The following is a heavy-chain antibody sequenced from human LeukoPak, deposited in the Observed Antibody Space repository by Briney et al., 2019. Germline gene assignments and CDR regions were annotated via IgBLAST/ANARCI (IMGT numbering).Heavy chain of an antibody. D-gene: IGHD3-16*02. CDR3: AKGGTYDYVWGSYRYTSYFDY. V-gene: IGHV3-30*02. CDR1: GFTFSSYG. Sequence: GGSLRLSCAASGFTFSSYGMHWVRQAPGKGLEWVAFIRYDGSNKYYADSVKGRFTISRDNSKNTLYLQMNSLRAEDTAVYYCAKGGTYDYVWGSYRYTSYFDYWGQGTLVTVSS. CDR2: IRYDGSNK. J-gene: IGHJ4*02.